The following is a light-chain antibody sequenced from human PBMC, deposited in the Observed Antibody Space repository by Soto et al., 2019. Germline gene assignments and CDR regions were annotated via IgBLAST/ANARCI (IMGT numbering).Light chain of an antibody. CDR3: CSYAGWGEV. J-gene: IGLJ3*02. V-gene: IGLV2-11*01. Sequence: QSALTQPRSVSGSPGQSVTISCTGTSSDVGVYDYVSWYQHHPGKAPKLMIYDVTKRPSGVPDRFSGSKSGNTASLTISGLQAEDEADYYCCSYAGWGEVFGGGTKLTVL. CDR2: DVT. CDR1: SSDVGVYDY.